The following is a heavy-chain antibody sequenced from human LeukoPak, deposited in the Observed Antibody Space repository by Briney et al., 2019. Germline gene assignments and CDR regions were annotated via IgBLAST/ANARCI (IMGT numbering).Heavy chain of an antibody. V-gene: IGHV3-7*01. CDR2: INQDGSEK. D-gene: IGHD6-13*01. CDR1: GFPFSTFW. Sequence: PGGSLRLSCAVSGFPFSTFWMSWVRQAPGKGLEWVANINQDGSEKYYADSVKGRFTISRDNSKNTLYLQMNSLRPEDTAVYYCASSSSWIDYWGQGTLVTVSS. J-gene: IGHJ4*02. CDR3: ASSSSWIDY.